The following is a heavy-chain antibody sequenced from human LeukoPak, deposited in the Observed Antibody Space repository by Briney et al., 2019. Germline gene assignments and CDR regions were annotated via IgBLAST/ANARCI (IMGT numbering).Heavy chain of an antibody. J-gene: IGHJ4*02. D-gene: IGHD4-17*01. CDR3: ARVGYYYGDYYFDY. Sequence: SQTLSLTCAISGDSLPSNSAAWHWLRQSPSRGLEWLGRTYYRSKWYNDYAVSVKSRITINPDTSKNQFSLQLNSVTPEDTAVYYCARVGYYYGDYYFDYWGQGTLVTVSS. CDR1: GDSLPSNSAA. CDR2: TYYRSKWYN. V-gene: IGHV6-1*01.